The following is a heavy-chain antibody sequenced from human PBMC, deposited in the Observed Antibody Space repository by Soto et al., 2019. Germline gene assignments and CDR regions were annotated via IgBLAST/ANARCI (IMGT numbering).Heavy chain of an antibody. V-gene: IGHV1-18*04. Sequence: ASGKVSCKASGYTFTSLGIRWVRQAPGQGLEWMGWVSAYNGNTKYAPNVQGRVTMTTDRSTSTAYMELRSLRSDDTAVYYCARAGGTQLFDYWGQGTLVTVYS. CDR1: GYTFTSLG. CDR3: ARAGGTQLFDY. CDR2: VSAYNGNT. J-gene: IGHJ4*02.